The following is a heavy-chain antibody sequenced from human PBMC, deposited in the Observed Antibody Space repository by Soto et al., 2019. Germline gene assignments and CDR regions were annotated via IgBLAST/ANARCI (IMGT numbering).Heavy chain of an antibody. Sequence: SVKVSCKASGGTFSSYAISWVRQAPGQGLEWMGGIIPIFGTANYAQKFQGRVTITADKSTSTAYMELSSLRSDDTAVYYCARDRIAAAGIYYYYYGMDVWGQGTTVTVSS. CDR1: GGTFSSYA. V-gene: IGHV1-69*06. J-gene: IGHJ6*02. D-gene: IGHD6-13*01. CDR2: IIPIFGTA. CDR3: ARDRIAAAGIYYYYYGMDV.